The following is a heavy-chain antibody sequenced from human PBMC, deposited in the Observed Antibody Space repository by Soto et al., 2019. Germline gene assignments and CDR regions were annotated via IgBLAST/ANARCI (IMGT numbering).Heavy chain of an antibody. CDR3: AKGLRGVMTGLLVY. Sequence: PGGSLRLSCAASGFTFGSYAMSWVRQAPGKGLEWVSAISGSGGSTYYADSVKGRFTISRDNSKNTLYLQMNSLRAEDTAVYYCAKGLRGVMTGLLVYWGQGTLVTVSS. V-gene: IGHV3-23*01. CDR1: GFTFGSYA. CDR2: ISGSGGST. J-gene: IGHJ4*02. D-gene: IGHD3-10*01.